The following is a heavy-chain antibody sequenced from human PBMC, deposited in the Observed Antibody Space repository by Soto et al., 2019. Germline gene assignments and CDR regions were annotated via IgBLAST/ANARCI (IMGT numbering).Heavy chain of an antibody. CDR2: IYYSGST. J-gene: IGHJ3*02. CDR3: ARDLNYDFWSGYYDAFDI. Sequence: QVQLQESGPGLVKPSQTLSLTCTVSGGSISSGDYYWSWIRQPPGKGLEWIGYIYYSGSTYYNPSLKSRVTISVDTSKNQFSLKLSSVTAADTAVYYCARDLNYDFWSGYYDAFDIWGQGTMVTVSS. V-gene: IGHV4-30-4*01. D-gene: IGHD3-3*01. CDR1: GGSISSGDYY.